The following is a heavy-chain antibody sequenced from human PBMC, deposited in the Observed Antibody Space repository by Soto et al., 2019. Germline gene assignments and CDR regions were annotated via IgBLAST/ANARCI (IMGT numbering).Heavy chain of an antibody. CDR1: GFTFSDDY. V-gene: IGHV3-11*01. CDR3: ARRGSAYNWFDP. Sequence: QVHLVESGGGLVKPGGSLRLSCVGSGFTFSDDYIMWIRQAPGKGLEWVSYISGTGSTTYYTDSVKGRFTISRDNAKNTLYLQMSNLGAEDTAVYYCARRGSAYNWFDPWGQGTLVTVSS. CDR2: ISGTGSTT. J-gene: IGHJ5*02. D-gene: IGHD2-15*01.